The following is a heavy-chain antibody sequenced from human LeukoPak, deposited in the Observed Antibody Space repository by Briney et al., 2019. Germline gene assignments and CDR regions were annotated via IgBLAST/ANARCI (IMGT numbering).Heavy chain of an antibody. Sequence: SETLSLTCTVSGYSISSGYYWGWIRQPPGKGLEWIGSIYYSGSTYYNPSLKSRVTISVDTSKNQFSLKLSSVTAADTAVYYCARVPSPRRTPPTNWFDPWGQGTLVTVSS. V-gene: IGHV4-38-2*02. D-gene: IGHD2-15*01. CDR1: GYSISSGYY. CDR3: ARVPSPRRTPPTNWFDP. CDR2: IYYSGST. J-gene: IGHJ5*02.